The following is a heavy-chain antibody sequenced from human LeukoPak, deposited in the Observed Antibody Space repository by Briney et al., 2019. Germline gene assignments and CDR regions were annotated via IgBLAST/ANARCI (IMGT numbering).Heavy chain of an antibody. CDR2: INHSGST. CDR1: GGSFSGYY. Sequence: SETLSLTCAVYGGSFSGYYWSWIRQPSGKGLEWIGEINHSGSTNYNPSLKSRVTISVDTSKNQFSLKLSSVTAADTAVYYCASLYCSGGSCYSLDPTDYWGQGTLVTVSS. V-gene: IGHV4-34*01. CDR3: ASLYCSGGSCYSLDPTDY. D-gene: IGHD2-15*01. J-gene: IGHJ4*02.